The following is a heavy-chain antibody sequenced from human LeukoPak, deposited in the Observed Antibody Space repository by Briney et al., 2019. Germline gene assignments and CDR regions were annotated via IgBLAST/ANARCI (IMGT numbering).Heavy chain of an antibody. Sequence: GASVKVSCKASGYTFTGYYMHWVRQAPGQGLEWMGWINPNSGGTNYAQKFQGRVTMTRDTSISTAYMELSRLRSDDTAVYYCAAPSSSSWYKSDAFDIWGQGTMVTVSS. J-gene: IGHJ3*02. CDR2: INPNSGGT. V-gene: IGHV1-2*02. D-gene: IGHD6-13*01. CDR1: GYTFTGYY. CDR3: AAPSSSSWYKSDAFDI.